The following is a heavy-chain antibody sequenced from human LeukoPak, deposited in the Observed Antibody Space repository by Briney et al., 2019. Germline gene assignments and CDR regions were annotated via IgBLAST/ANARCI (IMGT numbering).Heavy chain of an antibody. Sequence: GSLRLSCAASGFAVSSKYMTWVRQAPGKRMEWVSVIYSDGSTFYADSVKGRFTIYRDNAKNTLYLQMNSLRGEDTAVYYCARGPWDYWGQGTLVTVSS. CDR1: GFAVSSKY. J-gene: IGHJ4*02. V-gene: IGHV3-53*05. CDR2: IYSDGST. CDR3: ARGPWDY.